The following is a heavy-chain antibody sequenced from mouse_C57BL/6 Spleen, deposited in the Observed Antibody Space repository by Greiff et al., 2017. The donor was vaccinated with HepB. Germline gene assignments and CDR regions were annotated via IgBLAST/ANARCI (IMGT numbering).Heavy chain of an antibody. Sequence: VQLKQSVAELVRPGASVKLSCTASGFTIKNTYMHWVKQRPEQGLEWLGRIDPANGNTKYAPKFQGKATITADPSSTTAYRQLSSLTSEDTAIYYCASVTTGVACDSWGQGTTLTVSS. D-gene: IGHD1-1*01. J-gene: IGHJ2*01. CDR1: GFTIKNTY. CDR3: ASVTTGVACDS. CDR2: IDPANGNT. V-gene: IGHV14-3*01.